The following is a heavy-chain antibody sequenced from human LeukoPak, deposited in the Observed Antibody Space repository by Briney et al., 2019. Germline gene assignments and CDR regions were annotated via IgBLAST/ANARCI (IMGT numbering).Heavy chain of an antibody. CDR2: ISAYNGNT. Sequence: ASVKLSCKASGYTFTSYSISWVRQAPGQGLEWVGWISAYNGNTNYAQKLQGRVTMTTDTSTSTAYMEPRSLRSDDTAVYYCARDALYRATTAFGDWGQVTLVSVSS. CDR3: ARDALYRATTAFGD. J-gene: IGHJ4*02. D-gene: IGHD5-24*01. CDR1: GYTFTSYS. V-gene: IGHV1-18*01.